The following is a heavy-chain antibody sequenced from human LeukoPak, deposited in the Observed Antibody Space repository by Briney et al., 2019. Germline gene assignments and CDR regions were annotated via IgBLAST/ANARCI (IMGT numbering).Heavy chain of an antibody. V-gene: IGHV5-51*01. Sequence: GESLQISCKGSGYSFSNYWIGWVRQMPGKGLEWMGIIYPVDSDTRYSPSFQGQVTISADKSISTAYLQWSSLKASDTAMYYCARRTTTWAFDIWGQGTMVTVSS. CDR2: IYPVDSDT. CDR1: GYSFSNYW. D-gene: IGHD2/OR15-2a*01. CDR3: ARRTTTWAFDI. J-gene: IGHJ3*02.